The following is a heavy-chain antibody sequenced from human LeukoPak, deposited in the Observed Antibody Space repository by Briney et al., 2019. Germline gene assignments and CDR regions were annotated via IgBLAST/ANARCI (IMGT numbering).Heavy chain of an antibody. CDR3: AGGSPYYDSSGPSFDY. Sequence: GGSLRLSCAPSGFTVSSNYMSWVRQAPGKGLEWVSVIYSGGSTNYADSVKGRFTISRDNSKNTLYLQMNSLRAEDTAVYYCAGGSPYYDSSGPSFDYWGQGTLVTVSS. D-gene: IGHD3-22*01. V-gene: IGHV3-53*01. CDR1: GFTVSSNY. J-gene: IGHJ4*02. CDR2: IYSGGST.